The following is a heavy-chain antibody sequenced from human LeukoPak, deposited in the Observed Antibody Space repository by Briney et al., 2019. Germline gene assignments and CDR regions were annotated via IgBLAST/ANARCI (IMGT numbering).Heavy chain of an antibody. CDR3: TTDPSDYDYVWGSYRPFDY. CDR2: IKSKTDGGTT. D-gene: IGHD3-16*02. V-gene: IGHV3-15*01. J-gene: IGHJ4*02. Sequence: GGSLRLSCAASGFTFSNAWMSWVRQAPGKGLEWVGCIKSKTDGGTTDYAAPVKGRFTISRDDSKNTLYLQMNSLKTEDTAVYYCTTDPSDYDYVWGSYRPFDYWGQGTLVTVSS. CDR1: GFTFSNAW.